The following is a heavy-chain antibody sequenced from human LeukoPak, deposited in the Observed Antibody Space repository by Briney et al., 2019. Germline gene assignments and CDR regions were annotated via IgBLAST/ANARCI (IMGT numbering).Heavy chain of an antibody. CDR1: GGSISGYY. Sequence: SETLSLTCTVSGGSISGYYWSWIRQPPGKELEWIGDIYFGGTTNYKTSLKSRVTISLHTSTNQFSLNLTSVTAADTAEYFCARRTAKWNHRSPEFDPWGQGTLVIVSS. J-gene: IGHJ5*01. D-gene: IGHD1-14*01. V-gene: IGHV4-59*08. CDR3: ARRTAKWNHRSPEFDP. CDR2: IYFGGTT.